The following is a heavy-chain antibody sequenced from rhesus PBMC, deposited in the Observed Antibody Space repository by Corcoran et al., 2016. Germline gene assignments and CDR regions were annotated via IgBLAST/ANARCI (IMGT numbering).Heavy chain of an antibody. CDR2: ISGSSGST. V-gene: IGHV4-165*01. Sequence: QVQLQESGPGLVKPSETLSLTCAVSGGSFRGYYWGWIRPPPGKGLEGIGYISGSSGSTDYNPSLKSRVTISTDTSKNQFSLKLSSVTAADTAVYYCAREGDSSGWYAYWGQGVLVTVSS. CDR3: AREGDSSGWYAY. D-gene: IGHD6-31*01. J-gene: IGHJ4*01. CDR1: GGSFRGYY.